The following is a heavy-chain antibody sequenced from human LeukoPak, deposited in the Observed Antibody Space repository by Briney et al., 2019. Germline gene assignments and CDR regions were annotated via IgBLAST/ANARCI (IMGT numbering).Heavy chain of an antibody. CDR2: IYYSGST. V-gene: IGHV4-59*08. Sequence: PSETLSLTCTVSGGSISSYYWSWIRQPPGKGLEWIGYIYYSGSTNYNPSLKSRVTISVDTSKNQFSLKLGSVTAADTAVYYCARHVFAARDAFDIWGQGTMVTVSS. CDR1: GGSISSYY. D-gene: IGHD6-6*01. CDR3: ARHVFAARDAFDI. J-gene: IGHJ3*02.